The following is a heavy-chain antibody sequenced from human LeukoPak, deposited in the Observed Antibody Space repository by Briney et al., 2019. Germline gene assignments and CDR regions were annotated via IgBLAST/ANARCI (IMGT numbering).Heavy chain of an antibody. CDR2: ISSSSSYI. D-gene: IGHD6-19*01. Sequence: GGSLRLSCAASGFTFSSYSMNWVRQAPGKGLEWVSSISSSSSYIYYADSVKGRFTISRGNAKNSLYLQMNSLRAEDTAVYYCARDRITVAATETSFDYWGQGTLVTVSS. J-gene: IGHJ4*02. CDR3: ARDRITVAATETSFDY. V-gene: IGHV3-21*01. CDR1: GFTFSSYS.